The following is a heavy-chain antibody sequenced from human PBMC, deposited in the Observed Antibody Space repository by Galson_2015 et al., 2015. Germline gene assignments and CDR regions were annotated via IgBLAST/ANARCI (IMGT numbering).Heavy chain of an antibody. Sequence: ETLSLTCTVSGGSISSSSYYWGWIRQPPGKGLERIGSIYYSGSTYYNPSLKSRVTISVDTSKNQFSLKLSSVTAADTAVYYCARLTYYYDSSGYYYLYYFDYWGQGTLVTVSS. CDR3: ARLTYYYDSSGYYYLYYFDY. CDR1: GGSISSSSYY. CDR2: IYYSGST. D-gene: IGHD3-22*01. V-gene: IGHV4-39*01. J-gene: IGHJ4*02.